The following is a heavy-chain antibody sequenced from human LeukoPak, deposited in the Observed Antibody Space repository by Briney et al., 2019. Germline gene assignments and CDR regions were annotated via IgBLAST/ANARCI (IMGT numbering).Heavy chain of an antibody. Sequence: GGSLRLSCAASGFTFSSYAMSWVRQAPGKGLEWVSAISGGGGGTYYADSVKGRFTISRDNSRNTLYLQMNSLRAEDTAVYYCAKDTDIVVVPTPDYWGQGTLVTVSS. J-gene: IGHJ4*02. CDR3: AKDTDIVVVPTPDY. CDR1: GFTFSSYA. D-gene: IGHD2-2*01. CDR2: ISGGGGGT. V-gene: IGHV3-23*01.